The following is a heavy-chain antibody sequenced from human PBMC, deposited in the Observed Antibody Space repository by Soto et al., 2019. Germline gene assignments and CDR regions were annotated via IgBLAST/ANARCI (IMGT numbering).Heavy chain of an antibody. D-gene: IGHD2-2*01. V-gene: IGHV5-10-1*01. Sequence: PGESLKISCQGSGYSFTSYWIYWVPQMPGKGLEWMGRIDPGDSYTAYGPSFQGRVTLSVDKSTSTSYLQLGSLQASDTSKYYCATTCSSTGCQNFTYYAMAVWGQGTTDTVSS. CDR3: ATTCSSTGCQNFTYYAMAV. J-gene: IGHJ6*02. CDR1: GYSFTSYW. CDR2: IDPGDSYT.